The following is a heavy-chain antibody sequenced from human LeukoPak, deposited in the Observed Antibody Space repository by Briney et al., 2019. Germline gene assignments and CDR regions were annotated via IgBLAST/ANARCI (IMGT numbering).Heavy chain of an antibody. CDR1: GFTFSSYG. V-gene: IGHV3-33*01. J-gene: IGHJ4*02. D-gene: IGHD2-15*01. Sequence: GRSLRLSCAVSGFTFSSYGMHWIRQAPGKGLEWVAVIWYDGSNKYYADSVKGRFTISRDNSKNTLYLQINSLRAEDTAVYYCASQGVVAATPGPYYFDYWGQGTLVTVSS. CDR3: ASQGVVAATPGPYYFDY. CDR2: IWYDGSNK.